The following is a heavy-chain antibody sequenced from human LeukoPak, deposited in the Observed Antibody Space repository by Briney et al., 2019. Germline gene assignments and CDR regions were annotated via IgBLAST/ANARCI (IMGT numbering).Heavy chain of an antibody. V-gene: IGHV3-11*04. J-gene: IGHJ6*03. CDR1: GFTFNNYA. D-gene: IGHD4-11*01. CDR2: ISPSGSAI. Sequence: GGSLRLSCAASGFTFNNYAMSWIRQAPGQGLEWLSYISPSGSAIYYADSVKGRFTISRDNAKNSLYLQMNSLRAEDTAVYYCARGDDSNDYYFYYYMDVWGNGTTVTVSS. CDR3: ARGDDSNDYYFYYYMDV.